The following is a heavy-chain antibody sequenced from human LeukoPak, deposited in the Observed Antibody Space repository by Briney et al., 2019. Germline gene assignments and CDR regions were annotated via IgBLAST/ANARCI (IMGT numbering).Heavy chain of an antibody. CDR3: AEEDTACDY. Sequence: SETLSLTCTVSGASISAYYWTWIRQPAGKGLEWIGRIYSGGSTNYSPSLKSRVTMSVDPSKKQFSLKLTSVTAEDTAVYYCAEEDTACDYWGQGTLVTVSS. D-gene: IGHD5-18*01. J-gene: IGHJ4*02. CDR2: IYSGGST. V-gene: IGHV4-4*07. CDR1: GASISAYY.